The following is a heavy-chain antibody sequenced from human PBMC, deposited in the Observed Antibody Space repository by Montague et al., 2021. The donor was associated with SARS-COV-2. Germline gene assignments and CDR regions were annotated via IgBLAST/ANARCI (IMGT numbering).Heavy chain of an antibody. CDR2: IDYSGST. CDR3: ARLPYDNSYGMDV. CDR1: GGSISTYY. Sequence: SETLSLTCTVPGGSISTYYWNWIRQFPGKGLEWIGYIDYSGSTNYNPSLQSRVIISVDRSKIQFSLKLNSVTAADTAIYYCARLPYDNSYGMDVWSQGTTVTVSS. J-gene: IGHJ6*02. V-gene: IGHV4-59*01. D-gene: IGHD3-9*01.